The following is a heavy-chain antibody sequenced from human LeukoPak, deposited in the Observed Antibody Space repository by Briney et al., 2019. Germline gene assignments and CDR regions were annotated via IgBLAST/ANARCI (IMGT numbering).Heavy chain of an antibody. CDR1: GGSLSRGSYY. Sequence: SQTLSLTRAVSGGSLSRGSYYWRSIRQPAGKGLEWLGRIYTNGRTNYNPSLKSRVTISVDTSKNQFSLKLSSVTAADTAVYYCAARRGRVPFDIWGQGTMVTVSS. CDR2: IYTNGRT. D-gene: IGHD2-15*01. J-gene: IGHJ3*02. V-gene: IGHV4-61*02. CDR3: AARRGRVPFDI.